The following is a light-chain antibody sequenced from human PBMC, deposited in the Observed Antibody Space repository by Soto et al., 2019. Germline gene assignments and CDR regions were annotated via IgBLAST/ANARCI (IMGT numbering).Light chain of an antibody. CDR1: HFVGGR. CDR2: ETT. J-gene: IGKJ4*01. V-gene: IGKV3-11*01. CDR3: QQRTSWPLT. Sequence: DIVLTHSPVSLFFSPGERSTLSCRASHFVGGRLGWYQQKPGRAPRLVIYETTTSGADFPPRFSATGSGTDFTIAISSLEPEDFAVYYCQQRTSWPLTFGGGTKVDIK.